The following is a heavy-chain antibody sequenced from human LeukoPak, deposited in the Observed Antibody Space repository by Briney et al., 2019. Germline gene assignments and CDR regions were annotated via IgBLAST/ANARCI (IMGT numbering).Heavy chain of an antibody. CDR3: ARGFRQLANYYYMDV. V-gene: IGHV1-2*02. Sequence: GASVKVSCKASGYTFTSYYMHWVRQAPGQGLEWMGWINPNSGGTNYAQKFQGGVTMTRDTSIGTAYMELSRLRSDDTAVYYCARGFRQLANYYYMDVWGKGTTVTVSS. J-gene: IGHJ6*03. CDR1: GYTFTSYY. CDR2: INPNSGGT. D-gene: IGHD6-6*01.